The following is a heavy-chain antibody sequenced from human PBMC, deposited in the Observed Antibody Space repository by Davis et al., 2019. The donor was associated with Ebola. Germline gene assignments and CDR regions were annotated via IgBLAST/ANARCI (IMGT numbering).Heavy chain of an antibody. D-gene: IGHD4-11*01. CDR3: AKDGDPQF. J-gene: IGHJ4*02. CDR1: GLTVSHTY. Sequence: GESLKISCAASGLTVSHTYMTWVRQAPGKGLEWVSVIYAGGSAYYADSVKGRFTISRDNSKNTLYLQMNSLRAEDTAVYYCAKDGDPQFWGQGTLVTVSS. CDR2: IYAGGSA. V-gene: IGHV3-53*01.